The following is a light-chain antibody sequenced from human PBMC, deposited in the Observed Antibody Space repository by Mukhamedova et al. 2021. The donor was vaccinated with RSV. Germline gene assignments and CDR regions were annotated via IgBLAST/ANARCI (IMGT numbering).Light chain of an antibody. J-gene: IGKJ2*03. V-gene: IGKV3-20*01. Sequence: GERATLSCRASQSVSSNLAWYQQKPGQAPRLLIYGASTRATGIPARFSGSGSGTDFTLTISRLEPEDFAVYYCQQYGSSLYSFG. CDR1: QSVSSN. CDR2: GAS. CDR3: QQYGSSLYS.